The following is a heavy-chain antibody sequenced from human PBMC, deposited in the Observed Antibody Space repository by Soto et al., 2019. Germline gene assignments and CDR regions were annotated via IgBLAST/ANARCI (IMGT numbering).Heavy chain of an antibody. CDR2: ISHDGGKK. Sequence: QVHLVESGGGVVQPGRSLRLSCAASGFTFSTTGMHWVRQAPGKGLEWVAMISHDGGKKFYTDSVKGRFTISRDTSKNSLYLQMDSVRPEDTAIYHCAKDLYGAGWYNYFDPWGQGTLVTVSS. V-gene: IGHV3-30*18. CDR3: AKDLYGAGWYNYFDP. J-gene: IGHJ5*02. CDR1: GFTFSTTG. D-gene: IGHD6-19*01.